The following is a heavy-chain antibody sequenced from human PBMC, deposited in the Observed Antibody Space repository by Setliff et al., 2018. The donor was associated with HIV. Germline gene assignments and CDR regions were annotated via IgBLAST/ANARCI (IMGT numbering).Heavy chain of an antibody. V-gene: IGHV4-39*02. J-gene: IGHJ4*02. CDR2: VHYTGNT. Sequence: ASETLSLTCTVSGGSITSSTYYWGWIRQPPGKGLEWIGTVHYTGNTYHNPSLKSRVTISVEVSKNQISLKLTAVTAADSAVYYCAREADGIDFWGQGTLVTGSS. CDR3: AREADGIDF. D-gene: IGHD2-15*01. CDR1: GGSITSSTYY.